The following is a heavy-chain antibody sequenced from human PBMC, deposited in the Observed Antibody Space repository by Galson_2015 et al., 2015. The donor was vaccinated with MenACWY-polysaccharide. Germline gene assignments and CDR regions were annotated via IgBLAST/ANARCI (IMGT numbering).Heavy chain of an antibody. D-gene: IGHD2-2*01. CDR3: ARVRYSTGKYQFDY. CDR1: GFTFSNYA. CDR2: IGGSGSNT. Sequence: SLRLSCAASGFTFSNYAMSWVRQAPGKGLEWVSTIGGSGSNTHYADSVKGRFTISRDNSKNTLSLQMNSLRAEDTAVYYCARVRYSTGKYQFDYWGQGTRGAVSS. J-gene: IGHJ4*02. V-gene: IGHV3-23*01.